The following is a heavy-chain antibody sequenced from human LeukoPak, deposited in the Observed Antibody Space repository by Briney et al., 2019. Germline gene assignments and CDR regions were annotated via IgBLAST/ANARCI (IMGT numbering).Heavy chain of an antibody. CDR3: ARSLSGTYATLDS. Sequence: PSQTLSLTCAVSGASISSGGYYWSWIRQHPGKGLEWIGYIYYSGTTYYNSSLKSRITISVDTSKNHFSLKLSSVTAADTAVYCCARSLSGTYATLDSWGQGTVVTVSS. CDR2: IYYSGTT. J-gene: IGHJ4*02. CDR1: GASISSGGYY. V-gene: IGHV4-31*11. D-gene: IGHD1-26*01.